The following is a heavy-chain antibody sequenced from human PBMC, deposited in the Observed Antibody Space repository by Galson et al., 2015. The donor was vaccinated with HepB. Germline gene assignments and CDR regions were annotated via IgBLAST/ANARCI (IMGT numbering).Heavy chain of an antibody. CDR1: GYTFTSYA. J-gene: IGHJ3*02. Sequence: SVKVSCKASGYTFTSYAMNWVRQAPGQGLEWMGWINTNTGNPTYAQGFTGRFVFSLGTSVSTAYLQISSLKAEDTAVYYCARSSYDRNLGAFDIWGQGTMVTVSS. CDR2: INTNTGNP. CDR3: ARSSYDRNLGAFDI. D-gene: IGHD3-22*01. V-gene: IGHV7-4-1*02.